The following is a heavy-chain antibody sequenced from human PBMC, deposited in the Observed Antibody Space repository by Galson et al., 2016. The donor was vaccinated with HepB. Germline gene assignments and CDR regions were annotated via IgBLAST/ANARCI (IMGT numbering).Heavy chain of an antibody. Sequence: SETLSLTCSVSGGSITNYYWNWIRQPPGKGLEWIAFIYYTGRTNYTPSLKSRVTISVDTPKDQFSLRRSSVTAADTALYYCARSAVVGPILFNYWGQGIFVIVSS. J-gene: IGHJ4*02. CDR3: ARSAVVGPILFNY. D-gene: IGHD5-18*01. CDR1: GGSITNYY. V-gene: IGHV4-59*12. CDR2: IYYTGRT.